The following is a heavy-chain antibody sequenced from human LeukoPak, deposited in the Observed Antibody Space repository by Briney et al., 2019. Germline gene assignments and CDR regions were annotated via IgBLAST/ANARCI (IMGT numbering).Heavy chain of an antibody. V-gene: IGHV4-59*01. J-gene: IGHJ5*02. CDR2: IHDSGST. CDR1: GGSISGYY. Sequence: SETLSLTCTVSGGSISGYYWSWIRQPPGKGLEWIGYIHDSGSTDYNPSLRSRVTISIDTSKNQFSLKLSSVTAADTAVYYCARHYGAGSYYDNWFDPWGQGTLVTVSS. CDR3: ARHYGAGSYYDNWFDP. D-gene: IGHD3-10*01.